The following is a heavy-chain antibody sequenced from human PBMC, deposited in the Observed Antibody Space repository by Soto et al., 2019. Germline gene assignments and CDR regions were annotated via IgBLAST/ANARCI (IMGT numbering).Heavy chain of an antibody. CDR2: IYYSGST. Sequence: PSETLSLTCTVSGGSISSYYWSWIRQPPGRGLEWIGYIYYSGSTNYNPSLKSRVTISVDTSKNQFSLKLSSVTAADTAVYYCARGIVVVIANIYYLDYWGQGTLVTVSS. D-gene: IGHD2-21*01. V-gene: IGHV4-59*01. CDR1: GGSISSYY. J-gene: IGHJ4*02. CDR3: ARGIVVVIANIYYLDY.